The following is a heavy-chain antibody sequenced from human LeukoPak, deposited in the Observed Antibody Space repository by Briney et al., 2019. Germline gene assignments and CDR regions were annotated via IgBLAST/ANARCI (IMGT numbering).Heavy chain of an antibody. CDR1: GFTFSSYW. D-gene: IGHD4-17*01. CDR2: IDNDGSST. V-gene: IGHV3-74*01. Sequence: PGGSLRLSCAASGFTFSSYWMHWVRQAPGKGLVWVSRIDNDGSSTSYADSVKGRFTISRDNAKNTLYLQMNSLRGEDTAVYYCAWVNYGDYVTWGQGTLVTVSS. J-gene: IGHJ5*02. CDR3: AWVNYGDYVT.